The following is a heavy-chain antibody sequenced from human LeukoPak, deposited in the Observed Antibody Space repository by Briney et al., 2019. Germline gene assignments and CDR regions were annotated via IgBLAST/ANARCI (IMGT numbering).Heavy chain of an antibody. J-gene: IGHJ4*02. Sequence: PGGSLRLSCSASGFTFSSYAMKWLRQAPGKGLVCLSAVRGSDAGTSYADSVKGRFTISRDNSKNTLYLQMNSLRAEATAVYYCAKNRGGSYYSGSDYWGQGTLVTVSS. V-gene: IGHV3-23*01. CDR1: GFTFSSYA. CDR3: AKNRGGSYYSGSDY. CDR2: VRGSDAGT. D-gene: IGHD1-26*01.